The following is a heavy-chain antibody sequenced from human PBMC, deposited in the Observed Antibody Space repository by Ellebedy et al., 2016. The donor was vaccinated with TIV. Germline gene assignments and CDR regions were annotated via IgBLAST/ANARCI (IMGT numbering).Heavy chain of an antibody. CDR1: GFTFSSYW. D-gene: IGHD1-26*01. Sequence: GGSLRLXXAASGFTFSSYWMSWVRQAPGKGLEWVANIKQDGSEKYYVDSVKGRFTISRDNAKNSLYLQMNSLRAEDTAVYYCARDTGGGELRGGDAFDIWGQGTMVTVSS. V-gene: IGHV3-7*03. CDR2: IKQDGSEK. J-gene: IGHJ3*02. CDR3: ARDTGGGELRGGDAFDI.